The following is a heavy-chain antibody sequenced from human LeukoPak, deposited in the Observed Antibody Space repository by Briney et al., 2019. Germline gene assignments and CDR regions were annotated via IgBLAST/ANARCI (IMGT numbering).Heavy chain of an antibody. CDR2: ISGSGGST. V-gene: IGHV3-23*01. CDR1: GFTFSSYS. J-gene: IGHJ4*02. CDR3: AKYSSGYYPPYYFDY. Sequence: PGGSLRLSCAASGFTFSSYSMNWVRQAPGKGLEWVSAISGSGGSTYYADSVKGRFTISRDNSKNTLYLQMNSLRAEDTAVYYCAKYSSGYYPPYYFDYWGQGTLVTVSS. D-gene: IGHD3-22*01.